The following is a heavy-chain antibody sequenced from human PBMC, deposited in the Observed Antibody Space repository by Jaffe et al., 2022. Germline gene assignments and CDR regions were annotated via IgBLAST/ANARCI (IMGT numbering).Heavy chain of an antibody. CDR3: ARTLTIAAPWGEALDAPHAIDDY. V-gene: IGHV5-51*03. J-gene: IGHJ4*02. D-gene: IGHD3-16*01. CDR1: GYTFSTSW. Sequence: EVQLVQSGAEVKKPGESLRISCKGSGYTFSTSWIGWVRQLPGKGLEWMGMIYPDDSDTRYSPSFQGQVSISVDKSISTAYLQWRSLRASDTAIYYCARTLTIAAPWGEALDAPHAIDDYWGQGTLVTVSS. CDR2: IYPDDSDT.